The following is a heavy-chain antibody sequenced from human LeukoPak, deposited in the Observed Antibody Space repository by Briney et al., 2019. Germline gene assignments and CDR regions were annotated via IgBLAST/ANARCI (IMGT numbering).Heavy chain of an antibody. D-gene: IGHD3-16*02. J-gene: IGHJ4*02. Sequence: PGGSLRLSCAASGFTFSSYSMNWVRQAPGKGLEWVSPISSSTSYIYYADSVKGRFTISRDNAKNSLYLQMNSLRAEDTAVYYCARDYDDYVWGSNHYWGQGTLVTVSS. CDR3: ARDYDDYVWGSNHY. CDR1: GFTFSSYS. V-gene: IGHV3-21*01. CDR2: ISSSTSYI.